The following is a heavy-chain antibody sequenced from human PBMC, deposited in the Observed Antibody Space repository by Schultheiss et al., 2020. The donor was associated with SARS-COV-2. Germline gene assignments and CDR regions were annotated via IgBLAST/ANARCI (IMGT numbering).Heavy chain of an antibody. CDR3: ARGEGMDSDAFDI. V-gene: IGHV3-74*01. CDR1: GFTFTNYY. CDR2: IKSDGSST. D-gene: IGHD3/OR15-3a*01. J-gene: IGHJ3*02. Sequence: GESLKISCAASGFTFTNYYMHWVRQAPGKGLVWVSRIKSDGSSTNYADSVKGRFTISRDNAKNTLYLQMNSLRAEDTAVYYCARGEGMDSDAFDIWGQGTMVTVSS.